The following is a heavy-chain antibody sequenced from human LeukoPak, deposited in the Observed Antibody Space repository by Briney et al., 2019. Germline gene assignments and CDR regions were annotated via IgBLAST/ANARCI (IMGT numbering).Heavy chain of an antibody. CDR3: ASKAYCGGDCYPYYFDY. V-gene: IGHV3-7*01. CDR2: IKQDGSEK. D-gene: IGHD2-21*02. J-gene: IGHJ4*02. CDR1: GFTFSSYW. Sequence: GGSLRLSCAASGFTFSSYWMSWVRQAPGKGLEWVANIKQDGSEKYYVDSVKGRFTISRDNAKNSLYLQMNSLRAEDTAVYYCASKAYCGGDCYPYYFDYWGQGTLVTVSS.